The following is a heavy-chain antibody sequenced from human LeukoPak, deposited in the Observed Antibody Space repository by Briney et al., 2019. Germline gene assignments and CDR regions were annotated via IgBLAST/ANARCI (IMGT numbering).Heavy chain of an antibody. D-gene: IGHD1-26*01. CDR1: GFTFDEYG. Sequence: PGGSLRLSCAASGFTFDEYGMSWVRQAPGKGLEWVSSINWDGGSTAYADSVQGRFTISRDNAKNSLHLQMKSLRAEDTALYYCPRDSFSGSSLDYWGQGTLVTVSS. J-gene: IGHJ4*02. CDR2: INWDGGST. CDR3: PRDSFSGSSLDY. V-gene: IGHV3-20*04.